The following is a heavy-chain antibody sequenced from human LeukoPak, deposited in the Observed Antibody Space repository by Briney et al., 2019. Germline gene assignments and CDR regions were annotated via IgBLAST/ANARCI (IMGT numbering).Heavy chain of an antibody. CDR2: IKPDGSDK. CDR1: GFTFRSYW. J-gene: IGHJ4*02. Sequence: GGSLRLSCADSGFTFRSYWMSWVRQAPGKGLEWVANIKPDGSDKYYVDSVKGRFTISRDNAKNSLYLQMNSLRAEDTAIYYCARGRVSLDYWGQGNLVTVSS. CDR3: ARGRVSLDY. V-gene: IGHV3-7*01.